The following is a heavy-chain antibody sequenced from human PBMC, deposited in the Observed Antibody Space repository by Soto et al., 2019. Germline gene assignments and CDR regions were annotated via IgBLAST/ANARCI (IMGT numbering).Heavy chain of an antibody. J-gene: IGHJ6*02. Sequence: PGGSLRLSCAASGFTFSSYDMHWVRQATGKGLEWVSAIGTAGDTYYPGSVKGRFTISRENAKNSLYLQMNSLRAGDTAVYYCVRARAGYFDYYYGMDVWGQGTTVTVSS. D-gene: IGHD3-9*01. CDR1: GFTFSSYD. CDR2: IGTAGDT. V-gene: IGHV3-13*01. CDR3: VRARAGYFDYYYGMDV.